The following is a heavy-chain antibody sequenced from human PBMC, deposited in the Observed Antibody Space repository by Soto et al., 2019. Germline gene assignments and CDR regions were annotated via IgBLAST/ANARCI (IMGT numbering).Heavy chain of an antibody. D-gene: IGHD1-26*01. Sequence: QLQLQESGPGLVKPSETLSLTCTVSGGSISSSSYYWGWIRQPPGKGLEWIGSIYYSGSTYYNPSLKSRVTISVDTSKNQFSLKLSSVTAADTAVYYCARVGIVGSHDLDYWGQGTLVTVSS. CDR3: ARVGIVGSHDLDY. J-gene: IGHJ4*02. V-gene: IGHV4-39*01. CDR1: GGSISSSSYY. CDR2: IYYSGST.